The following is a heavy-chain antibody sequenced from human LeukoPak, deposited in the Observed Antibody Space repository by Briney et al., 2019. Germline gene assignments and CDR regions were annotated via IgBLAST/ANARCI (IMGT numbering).Heavy chain of an antibody. CDR3: ARGYYSGGWYFDY. D-gene: IGHD6-19*01. J-gene: IGHJ4*02. V-gene: IGHV3-21*01. CDR1: GFTFSSYS. Sequence: GGSLRLSCAASGFTFSSYSMNWVRQAPGKGLEWVSSISSSSSYIYYADSVKGRFTISRDNAKNSLYLQMNSLRAEDTAVYYCARGYYSGGWYFDYWGQGTLVTVSS. CDR2: ISSSSSYI.